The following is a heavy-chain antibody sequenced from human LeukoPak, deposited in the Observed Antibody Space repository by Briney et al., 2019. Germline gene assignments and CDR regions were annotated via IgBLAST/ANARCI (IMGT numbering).Heavy chain of an antibody. Sequence: PGGSLTLSCPASGFTFSSYWMHWVRQAPGKGLVWVSRINSDGSSTNYADSVKGRFTISRDNAKNTLYLQMNSLRAEDTAVYYCARDPRITIFGVEYYFYMDVWGKGTTVTVSS. V-gene: IGHV3-74*01. D-gene: IGHD3-3*01. CDR3: ARDPRITIFGVEYYFYMDV. CDR1: GFTFSSYW. CDR2: INSDGSST. J-gene: IGHJ6*03.